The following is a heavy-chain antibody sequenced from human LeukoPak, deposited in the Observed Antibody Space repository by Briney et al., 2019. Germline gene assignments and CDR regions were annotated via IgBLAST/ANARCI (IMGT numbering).Heavy chain of an antibody. Sequence: GESLKISCKVSGYSFNSYWIGWVRHMPGKGLEWMGIIYPGDSDTRYSPSFQGQVTISADKSISTAYPQWSSLKASDTAIYYCARQQIYGISYYYMDVWGKGTTVTVSS. CDR3: ARQQIYGISYYYMDV. CDR1: GYSFNSYW. J-gene: IGHJ6*03. CDR2: IYPGDSDT. V-gene: IGHV5-51*01. D-gene: IGHD3-3*02.